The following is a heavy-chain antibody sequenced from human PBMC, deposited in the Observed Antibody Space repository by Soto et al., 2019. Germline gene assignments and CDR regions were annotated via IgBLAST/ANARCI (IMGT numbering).Heavy chain of an antibody. J-gene: IGHJ5*02. CDR1: GYSFTSYY. CDR3: ATWRNRLDP. CDR2: IKPSGGGT. Sequence: GASVKVSCKAPGYSFTSYYMQWVRQAPGQGLEWVGLIKPSGGGTVYAQKFQGRVTMTRDTSTSTVYMELSSLTSEDTAVYYCATWRNRLDPWGQGTLVTVSS. V-gene: IGHV1-46*01.